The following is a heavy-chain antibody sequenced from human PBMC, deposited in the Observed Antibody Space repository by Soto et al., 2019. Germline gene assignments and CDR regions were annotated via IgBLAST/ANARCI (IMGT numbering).Heavy chain of an antibody. J-gene: IGHJ4*02. CDR3: ARERVPAAIFDY. D-gene: IGHD2-2*01. CDR1: GGSISSGDYY. CDR2: IYYSGST. Sequence: SETLSLTCTVSGGSISSGDYYWSWIHQPPGKGLEWIGYIYYSGSTYYNPSLKSRVTISVDTSKNQFSLKLSSVTAADTAVYYCARERVPAAIFDYWGQGTLVTVSS. V-gene: IGHV4-30-4*01.